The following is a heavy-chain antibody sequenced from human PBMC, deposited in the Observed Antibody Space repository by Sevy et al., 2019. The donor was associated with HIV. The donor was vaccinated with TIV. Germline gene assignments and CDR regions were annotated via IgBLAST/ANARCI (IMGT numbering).Heavy chain of an antibody. CDR3: AKGYTGIAVAAPIDY. V-gene: IGHV3-30*18. CDR1: GFTFSSYG. D-gene: IGHD6-19*01. CDR2: ISYDGSNK. J-gene: IGHJ4*01. Sequence: GGSLRLSCAASGFTFSSYGMHWVRQAPGKGLEWVAVISYDGSNKYYADSVKGRFTISRDNSKNTLYLQMNSLRAEDTAVYYCAKGYTGIAVAAPIDYWGQEPWSPSPQ.